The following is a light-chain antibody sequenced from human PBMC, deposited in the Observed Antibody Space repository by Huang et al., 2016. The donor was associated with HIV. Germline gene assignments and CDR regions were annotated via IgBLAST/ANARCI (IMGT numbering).Light chain of an antibody. Sequence: DIQLTQSPFAMSASVGDRVSITCRASPGIVKYLVWFQQRPGGAPKRLIYAASSLQSGVPSRFSGSGSGTKFTLTISGLQPEDFATYYCLQHHAYPRTFGQGTKVEV. CDR3: LQHHAYPRT. V-gene: IGKV1-17*03. J-gene: IGKJ1*01. CDR2: AAS. CDR1: PGIVKY.